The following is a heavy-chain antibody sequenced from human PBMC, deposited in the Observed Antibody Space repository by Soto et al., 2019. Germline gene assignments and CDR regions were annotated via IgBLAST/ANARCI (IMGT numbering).Heavy chain of an antibody. Sequence: SETLSLTCAVYGGSFSGYYWSWIRQPPGKGLEWIGEINHSGSTNYSPSLKSRVTISVDTSKNQFSLKLSSVTAADTAVYYCARGAPYYDFWSGLVLYGMDVWGQGTTVTVSS. CDR2: INHSGST. CDR3: ARGAPYYDFWSGLVLYGMDV. D-gene: IGHD3-3*01. CDR1: GGSFSGYY. J-gene: IGHJ6*02. V-gene: IGHV4-34*01.